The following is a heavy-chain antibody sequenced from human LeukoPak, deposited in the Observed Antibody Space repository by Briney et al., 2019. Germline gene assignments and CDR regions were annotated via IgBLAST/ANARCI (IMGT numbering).Heavy chain of an antibody. Sequence: PGRSLRLSCAASGFTFSSYGMHWVRQAPGKGLEWVAVISYDGSNKYYADSVKGRFTISRDNSKNTLYLQMNSLRAEDTAVFYCARGPEGSSLNWFDPWGQGTLVTVSS. J-gene: IGHJ5*02. V-gene: IGHV3-30*03. CDR3: ARGPEGSSLNWFDP. D-gene: IGHD1-14*01. CDR1: GFTFSSYG. CDR2: ISYDGSNK.